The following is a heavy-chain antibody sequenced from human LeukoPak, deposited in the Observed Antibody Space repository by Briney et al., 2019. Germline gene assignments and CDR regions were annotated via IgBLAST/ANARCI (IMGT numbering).Heavy chain of an antibody. CDR2: ISSSGSTI. CDR3: ARDAHGDYSSDY. D-gene: IGHD4-17*01. J-gene: IGHJ4*02. Sequence: GGSLRLSCAASGFTFSDYYMSWVRQAPGKGLEWVSYISSSGSTIYYADSVKGRFTISRDNAKNSLYLQMNSLSAEDTAVYYCARDAHGDYSSDYWGQGTLVTVSS. CDR1: GFTFSDYY. V-gene: IGHV3-11*01.